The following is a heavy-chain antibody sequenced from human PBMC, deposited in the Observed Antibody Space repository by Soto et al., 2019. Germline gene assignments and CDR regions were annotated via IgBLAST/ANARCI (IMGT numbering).Heavy chain of an antibody. CDR2: ISSSSSTI. Sequence: EVQLVESGGGLVQPGGSLRLSCAASGFTFSSYSMNWVRQAPGKGLGWVSYISSSSSTIYYADSVKGRFTMSRDNAKKSLDLQMNRLRAEDTAVYYCARVGCFDWLLYDAFDIWGQGTMVTVSS. J-gene: IGHJ3*02. V-gene: IGHV3-48*01. CDR1: GFTFSSYS. D-gene: IGHD3-9*01. CDR3: ARVGCFDWLLYDAFDI.